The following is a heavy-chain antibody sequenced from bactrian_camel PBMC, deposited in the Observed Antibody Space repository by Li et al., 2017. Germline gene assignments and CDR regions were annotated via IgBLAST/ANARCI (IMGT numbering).Heavy chain of an antibody. CDR1: GITFSTYD. CDR3: AAGQYYYDY. V-gene: IGHV3S40*01. D-gene: IGHD3*01. Sequence: VQLVESGGGLVQPGETLRLSCVTSGITFSTYDLSWARQAPGKGLEWVSRIDSRGETTYYVDSVKGRFTVSRDNAKNKLYLHLNSPKTEDAAIYYCAAGQYYYDYWGQGTQVTVS. CDR2: IDSRGETT. J-gene: IGHJ4*01.